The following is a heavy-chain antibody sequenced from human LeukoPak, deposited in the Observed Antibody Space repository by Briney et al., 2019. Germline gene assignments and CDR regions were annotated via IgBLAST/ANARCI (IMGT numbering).Heavy chain of an antibody. Sequence: ASVKVSCKASGHTFTGYYMHWVRQAPGQGLEWMGWINPNSGGTNYAQKFQGRVTMTRDTSISTAYMELSRLRSDDTAVYYCARRGGSSKMPDYWGQGTLVTVSS. CDR3: ARRGGSSKMPDY. D-gene: IGHD1-26*01. J-gene: IGHJ4*02. CDR2: INPNSGGT. CDR1: GHTFTGYY. V-gene: IGHV1-2*02.